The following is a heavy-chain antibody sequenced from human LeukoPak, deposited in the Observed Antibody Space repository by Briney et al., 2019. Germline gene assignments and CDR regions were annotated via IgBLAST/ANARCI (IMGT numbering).Heavy chain of an antibody. CDR1: GFTFSSYS. D-gene: IGHD1-26*01. CDR2: ISSSGSYI. V-gene: IGHV3-21*04. J-gene: IGHJ4*02. CDR3: AREIVGAPIDY. Sequence: GGSLRLSCAASGFTFSSYSMNWVRQAPGKGLEWVSSISSSGSYIYYADSVKGRFTISRDNAKNSLYLQMNSLRAEDTALYYCAREIVGAPIDYWGQGTLVTVSS.